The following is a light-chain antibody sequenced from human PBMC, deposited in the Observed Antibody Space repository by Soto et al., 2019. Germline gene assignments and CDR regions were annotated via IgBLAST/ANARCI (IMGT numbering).Light chain of an antibody. J-gene: IGLJ3*02. V-gene: IGLV1-51*02. CDR3: GTWDSSLTVLWV. Sequence: QSVLTQPPSVSAAPGQKVTSSCSGSSSNIGNNYVFWYQQLPGTAPKLLIYENNKRPSGIPDRFSGSKSGTSATLGITGLQTGDEADYYCGTWDSSLTVLWVFGGGTQLTVL. CDR1: SSNIGNNY. CDR2: ENN.